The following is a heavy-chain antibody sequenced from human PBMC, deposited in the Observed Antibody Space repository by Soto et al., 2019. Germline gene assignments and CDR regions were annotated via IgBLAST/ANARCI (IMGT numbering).Heavy chain of an antibody. Sequence: SETMSLTCTVSGGSISTSRYYWGWIRQPPGKGLEWIGNIYYTGSTYYNPSLKSRVTMSVDTSKNQFSLKLSSVTAADTAVYYCARQGYCSNISCHFFSGDFWGQGTLVTVSS. D-gene: IGHD2-2*01. CDR2: IYYTGST. CDR3: ARQGYCSNISCHFFSGDF. CDR1: GGSISTSRYY. J-gene: IGHJ4*02. V-gene: IGHV4-39*01.